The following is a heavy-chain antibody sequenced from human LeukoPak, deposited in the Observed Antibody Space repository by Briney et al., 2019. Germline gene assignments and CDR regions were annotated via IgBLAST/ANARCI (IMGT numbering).Heavy chain of an antibody. CDR3: ARGTRIVVVTAAKYYYYMDV. D-gene: IGHD2-21*02. CDR2: ISYDGSNK. CDR1: GFTFSSYA. Sequence: PGRSLRLSCAASGFTFSSYAMHWVRQAPGKGLEWVAVISYDGSNKYYVDSVKGRFTISRDNSKNTLYLQMNSLRAEDTAVYYCARGTRIVVVTAAKYYYYMDVWGKGTTVTVSS. V-gene: IGHV3-30*04. J-gene: IGHJ6*03.